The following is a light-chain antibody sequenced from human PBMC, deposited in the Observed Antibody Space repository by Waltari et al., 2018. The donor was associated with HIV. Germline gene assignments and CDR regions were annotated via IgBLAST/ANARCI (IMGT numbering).Light chain of an antibody. CDR3: AAWDDSLSGSVV. V-gene: IGLV1-44*01. CDR2: SNT. Sequence: SVLTHPPSASGAPGQRLSTSCSGGNSNIGRYAVRSYQQLPGTAPKHLIYSNTQRPSGVPDRFSASKSGTSASLAIGGRQCEDEADYYCAAWDDSLSGSVVFGGGTKLTVL. J-gene: IGLJ2*01. CDR1: NSNIGRYA.